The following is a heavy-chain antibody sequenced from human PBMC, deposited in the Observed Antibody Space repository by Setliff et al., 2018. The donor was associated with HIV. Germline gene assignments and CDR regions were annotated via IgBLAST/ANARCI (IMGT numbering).Heavy chain of an antibody. Sequence: GGSLRLSCVVSGGSEFTFSDVWMSWVRQAPGKGLGWIGHIQRNADGGTTLYGAPVKGRFTISRDDLRSTLFLQMTRLKIEYTAVYYCTRRGADNGGYPDYWGQGTLVTVSS. V-gene: IGHV3-15*01. CDR1: GGSEFTFSDVW. D-gene: IGHD1-26*01. CDR3: TRRGADNGGYPDY. J-gene: IGHJ4*02. CDR2: IQRNADGGTT.